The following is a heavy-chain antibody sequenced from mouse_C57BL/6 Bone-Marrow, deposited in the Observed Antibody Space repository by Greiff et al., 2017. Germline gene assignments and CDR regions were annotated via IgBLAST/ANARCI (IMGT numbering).Heavy chain of an antibody. V-gene: IGHV2-6*03. CDR1: GFSLTSYG. CDR2: IWSDGST. J-gene: IGHJ2*01. CDR3: ATLLRLARDY. Sequence: VKLMESGPGLVAPSQSLSITCTVSGFSLTSYGVHWVRQPPGKGLEWLVVIWSDGSTTYNSALKSRLNISKDNSKSQVFLKMNSLQTDDTAMYYCATLLRLARDYWGQGTTLTVSS. D-gene: IGHD1-2*01.